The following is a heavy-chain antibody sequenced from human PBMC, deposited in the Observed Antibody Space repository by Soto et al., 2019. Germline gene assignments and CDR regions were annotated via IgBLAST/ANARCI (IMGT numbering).Heavy chain of an antibody. CDR1: GYTFTSYA. J-gene: IGHJ4*02. D-gene: IGHD6-19*01. Sequence: ASVKVSCKASGYTFTSYAMHWVRQAPGQRLEWMGWINAGNGNTKYSQKFQGRVTITRDTSASTAYMELNSLRAEDTAVYYCASRSSGWYFDYWGQGTLVTVSS. CDR2: INAGNGNT. CDR3: ASRSSGWYFDY. V-gene: IGHV1-3*01.